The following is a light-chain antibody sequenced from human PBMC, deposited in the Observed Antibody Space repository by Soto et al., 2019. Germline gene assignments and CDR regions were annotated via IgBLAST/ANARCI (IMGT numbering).Light chain of an antibody. CDR2: DVN. J-gene: IGLJ1*01. CDR1: XXDXXGYNL. CDR3: SSYKSSSTLPYV. Sequence: QSALTQPASVSGSPGQSITISCXXXXXDXXGYNLVSWYQQYPDKAPKLMIFDVNTRPSGVSNRFSGSKSGNTASLTISGLQAEDEADYYCSSYKSSSTLPYVFGTGTKLTVL. V-gene: IGLV2-14*01.